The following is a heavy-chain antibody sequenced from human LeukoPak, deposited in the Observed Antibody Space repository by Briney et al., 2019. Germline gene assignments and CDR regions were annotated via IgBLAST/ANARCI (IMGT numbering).Heavy chain of an antibody. V-gene: IGHV4-59*01. J-gene: IGHJ4*02. Sequence: SETLSLTCTVSGGAISSYYWSWIRQPPGKGLEWIGYIYYSGSTNYNPSLTSRVTISVDTSKNQFSLKLSSVTAADTAVYYCATEKAVAGTFDYWGQGTLVTVSS. D-gene: IGHD6-19*01. CDR2: IYYSGST. CDR1: GGAISSYY. CDR3: ATEKAVAGTFDY.